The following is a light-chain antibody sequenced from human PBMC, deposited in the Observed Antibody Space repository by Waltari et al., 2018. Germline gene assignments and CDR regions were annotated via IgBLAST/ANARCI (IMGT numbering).Light chain of an antibody. CDR1: SRDIGGSNF. Sequence: QSALTQPPSESGSPGQSVNISCTGTSRDIGGSNFVSWYQHRPGQAPRFLIYDFNRRPSGFADRFSGSKSGNTASLPVSGLQPDDKATYYCSAFAGSNNFGVFGGGTKLTVL. CDR2: DFN. V-gene: IGLV2-8*01. J-gene: IGLJ3*02. CDR3: SAFAGSNNFGV.